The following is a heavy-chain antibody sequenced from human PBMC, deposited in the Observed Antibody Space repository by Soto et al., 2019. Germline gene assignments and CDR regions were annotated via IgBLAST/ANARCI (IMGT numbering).Heavy chain of an antibody. D-gene: IGHD3-10*01. J-gene: IGHJ4*02. V-gene: IGHV2-5*02. CDR2: IYWDDDK. Sequence: QITLKESGPTLVKPTQTLTLTCTFSGFSLSTTGVGVGWIRQPPGKALEWLALIYWDDDKRYSPSLKSRVTITKDTSKNQVVLTMTNMDPVDTASYYCARLLWFGELFWGQGTLVTVSS. CDR3: ARLLWFGELF. CDR1: GFSLSTTGVG.